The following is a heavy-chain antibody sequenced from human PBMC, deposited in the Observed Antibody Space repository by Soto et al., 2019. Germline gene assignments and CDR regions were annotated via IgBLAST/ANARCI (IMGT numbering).Heavy chain of an antibody. D-gene: IGHD6-19*01. CDR2: ISSSSSYI. J-gene: IGHJ4*02. Sequence: EVQLVESGGGLVKPGGSLRLSCAASGFTFSSYSMNWVRQAPGKGLEWVSSISSSSSYIYYADSVKGRFTISRDNAKNSLYLQMNSLRAEDTAVYHCARDGGQWLGSGFDYWGQGTLVTVSS. V-gene: IGHV3-21*01. CDR3: ARDGGQWLGSGFDY. CDR1: GFTFSSYS.